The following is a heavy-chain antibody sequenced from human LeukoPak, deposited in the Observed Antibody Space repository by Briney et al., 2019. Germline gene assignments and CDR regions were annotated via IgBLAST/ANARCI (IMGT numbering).Heavy chain of an antibody. CDR2: INHSGST. CDR1: GGSFSGYY. J-gene: IGHJ4*02. D-gene: IGHD3-10*01. Sequence: SETLSLTCAVYGGSFSGYYWSWIRQPPGKGLEWIGEINHSGSTNYNPSLKSRVTISVDTSKNQFSLKLSSVTAADTAVYYCARGLLGNYYSSGSYFDYWGQGTLVTVSS. CDR3: ARGLLGNYYSSGSYFDY. V-gene: IGHV4-34*01.